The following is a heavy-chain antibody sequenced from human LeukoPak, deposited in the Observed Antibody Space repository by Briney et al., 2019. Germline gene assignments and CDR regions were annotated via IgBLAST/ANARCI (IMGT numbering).Heavy chain of an antibody. CDR1: GYTFSMYN. CDR3: ARAPPRYEQLGDGDDAFDI. J-gene: IGHJ3*02. CDR2: INPSGGST. V-gene: IGHV1-46*01. D-gene: IGHD6-6*01. Sequence: ASVKVSCKASGYTFSMYNMHWVRQAPGQGLEWMGIINPSGGSTSYAQKFRGRVTMTRDTSTSTVYMELSSLRSEDTAVYYCARAPPRYEQLGDGDDAFDIWGQGTMVTVSS.